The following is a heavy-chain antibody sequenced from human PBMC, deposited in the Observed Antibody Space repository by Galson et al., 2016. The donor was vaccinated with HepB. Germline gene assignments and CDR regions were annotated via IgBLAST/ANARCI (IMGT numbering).Heavy chain of an antibody. CDR3: AKDLQSSGWYGPFDF. D-gene: IGHD6-13*01. CDR2: ISRSGDST. V-gene: IGHV3-23*01. CDR1: GFTFRNYA. Sequence: SLRLSCAASGFTFRNYAMSWVRQAPGKGLEWVSAISRSGDSTYYADSVKGRFTISRDNSKNTLDLQMNSLRAEDTAVYYCAKDLQSSGWYGPFDFWGQGTLLTVSS. J-gene: IGHJ4*02.